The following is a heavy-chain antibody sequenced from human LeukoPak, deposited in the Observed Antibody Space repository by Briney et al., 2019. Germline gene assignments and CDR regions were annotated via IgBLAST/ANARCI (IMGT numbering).Heavy chain of an antibody. CDR3: ARVSAKAYYYMDV. D-gene: IGHD3-3*01. Sequence: PGGSLRLSCAASGFTFSSYWMSWVRQAPGKGLEWVANIKQDGSEKYYVDSVKGRFTISRDNAKNSLYLQMNSLRAEDTAVYYCARVSAKAYYYMDVWGKGTTVTVSS. J-gene: IGHJ6*03. CDR1: GFTFSSYW. CDR2: IKQDGSEK. V-gene: IGHV3-7*01.